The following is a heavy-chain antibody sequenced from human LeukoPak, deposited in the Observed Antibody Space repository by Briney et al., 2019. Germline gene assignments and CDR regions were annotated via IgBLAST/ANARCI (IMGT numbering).Heavy chain of an antibody. CDR3: ARTQYYYDSSGYSLYYYYYYMDV. CDR1: GYTFTSYG. V-gene: IGHV1-18*01. CDR2: ISAYNVNT. Sequence: ASGKPSCKASGYTFTSYGISWVRQAAGQGLEGMGWISAYNVNTNYAQKIQGRVTMTTDTSTSTAYMELRSLRSDHTAVYYCARTQYYYDSSGYSLYYYYYYMDVWGKGTTVTVSS. D-gene: IGHD3-22*01. J-gene: IGHJ6*03.